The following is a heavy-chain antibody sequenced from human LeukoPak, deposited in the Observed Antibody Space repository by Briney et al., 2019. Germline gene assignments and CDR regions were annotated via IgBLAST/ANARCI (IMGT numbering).Heavy chain of an antibody. V-gene: IGHV4-59*08. CDR3: ARQNFDDSGAYYGLYYFDY. D-gene: IGHD3-22*01. J-gene: IGHJ4*02. CDR1: GGSISDYY. CDR2: VYYSGSA. Sequence: PSETLSLTCTVSGGSISDYYWGWIRQPPGKGLEWIAYVYYSGSANYDPSLQSRVTISVDTSKNQFSLKLNSVTAADTAVYYCARQNFDDSGAYYGLYYFDYWGQGTLVTVSS.